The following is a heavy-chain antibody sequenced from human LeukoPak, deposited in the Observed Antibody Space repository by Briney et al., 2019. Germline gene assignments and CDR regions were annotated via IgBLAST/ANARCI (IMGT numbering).Heavy chain of an antibody. D-gene: IGHD1-14*01. Sequence: GGSLRLSCAASGFTFSSHAMSWVRQAPGKGLEWVSAISGSGGSTYYADSVKGRFTISRDNSKNTLYLQMNSLRAEDTAVYYCAKGSLSLGINWFDPWGQGTLVTVSS. CDR1: GFTFSSHA. J-gene: IGHJ5*02. CDR3: AKGSLSLGINWFDP. CDR2: ISGSGGST. V-gene: IGHV3-23*01.